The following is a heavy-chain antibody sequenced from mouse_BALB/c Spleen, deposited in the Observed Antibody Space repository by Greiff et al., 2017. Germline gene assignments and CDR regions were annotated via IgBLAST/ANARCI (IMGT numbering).Heavy chain of an antibody. CDR2: INPYNGAT. Sequence: VQLKESGPELVKPGASVKISCKASGYSFTGYYMHWVKQSHVKSLEWIGRINPYNGATSYNQNFKDKASLTVDKSSSTAYMELHSLTSEDSAVYYCASYVLYFDYWGQGTTLTVSS. J-gene: IGHJ2*01. CDR1: GYSFTGYY. D-gene: IGHD1-1*02. V-gene: IGHV1-31*01. CDR3: ASYVLYFDY.